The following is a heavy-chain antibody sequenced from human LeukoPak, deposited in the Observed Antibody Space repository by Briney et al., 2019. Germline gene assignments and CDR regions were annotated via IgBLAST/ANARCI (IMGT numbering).Heavy chain of an antibody. CDR3: AKGFRGVNNGAFDI. D-gene: IGHD3-10*01. Sequence: GRSLRLSCAASGFTFDDYAMHWVRQAPGKGLEWVSGITWNSGSIGYADSVKGRFTISRDNAKNPLYLQMNSLRAEDMALYYCAKGFRGVNNGAFDIWGQGTMVTVSS. CDR2: ITWNSGSI. V-gene: IGHV3-9*03. J-gene: IGHJ3*02. CDR1: GFTFDDYA.